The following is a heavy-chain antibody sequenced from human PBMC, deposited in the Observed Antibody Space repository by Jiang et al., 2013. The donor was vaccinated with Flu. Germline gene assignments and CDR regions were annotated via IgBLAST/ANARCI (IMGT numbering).Heavy chain of an antibody. Sequence: GSGLVKPSETLSLTCTVSGYSISSGYYWGWIRQPPGKGLEWIGSIYHSGSTYYNPSLKSRVTISVDTSKNQFSLKLSSVTAADTAVYYCARGFGGSYYLLWGQGTLVTVSS. CDR3: ARGFGGSYYLL. CDR2: IYHSGST. CDR1: GYSISSGYY. J-gene: IGHJ4*02. D-gene: IGHD1-26*01. V-gene: IGHV4-38-2*02.